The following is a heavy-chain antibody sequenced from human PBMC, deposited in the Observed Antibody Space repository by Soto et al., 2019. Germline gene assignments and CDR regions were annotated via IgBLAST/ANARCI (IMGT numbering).Heavy chain of an antibody. CDR1: GGTFSSYP. CDR3: AREPPRVGYGMDV. CDR2: IIPIFGTA. Sequence: SVKVSCKASGGTFSSYPISWXRHAPGQGLEWMGGIIPIFGTANYAQKFQGRVTITRDTSASTAYMELSSLRSEDTAFYYCAREPPRVGYGMDVWGQGTTVTVSS. J-gene: IGHJ6*02. V-gene: IGHV1-69*05. D-gene: IGHD2-15*01.